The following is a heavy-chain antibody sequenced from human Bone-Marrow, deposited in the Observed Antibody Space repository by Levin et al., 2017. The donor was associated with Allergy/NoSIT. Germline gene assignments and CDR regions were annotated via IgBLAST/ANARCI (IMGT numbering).Heavy chain of an antibody. V-gene: IGHV1-2*06. D-gene: IGHD6-13*01. CDR3: ARGGSSSSWFPNYYFDH. Sequence: ASVKVSCKPVGYTFTENFVHWVRRAPGQGLELMGRINPKSGGTFYVQKFQGRVTMTRDTSLTTVYMELSRLTSDDTAVYYCARGGSSSSWFPNYYFDHWGQGSPVTV. CDR2: INPKSGGT. CDR1: GYTFTENF. J-gene: IGHJ4*02.